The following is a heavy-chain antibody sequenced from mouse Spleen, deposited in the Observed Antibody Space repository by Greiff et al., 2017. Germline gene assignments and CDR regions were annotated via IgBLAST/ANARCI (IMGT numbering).Heavy chain of an antibody. V-gene: IGHV5-9-2*01. CDR2: ISGGGSYT. CDR1: GITFSSYG. Sequence: EVKLAESGGGLVKPGGSLKLSCAASGITFSSYGMSWVRQTPEKRLEWVATISGGGSYTYYPDSVKGRFTISRDNAKNNLYLQMSSLRSEDTALYYCARVPYGSSHFYFDVWGAGTTVTVSS. J-gene: IGHJ1*01. CDR3: ARVPYGSSHFYFDV. D-gene: IGHD1-1*01.